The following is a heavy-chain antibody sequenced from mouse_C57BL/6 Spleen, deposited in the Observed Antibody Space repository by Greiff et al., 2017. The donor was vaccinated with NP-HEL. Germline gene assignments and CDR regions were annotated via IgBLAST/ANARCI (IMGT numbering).Heavy chain of an antibody. CDR3: ARGDGYYPYWYFDV. J-gene: IGHJ1*03. Sequence: EVHLVESGGGLVQPGGSLKLSCAASGFTFSDYGMAWVRQAPRTGPEWVAFISHLAYSIYYADTVTGRFTISRENAKNTLYLEMSSLRSEDTAMYYCARGDGYYPYWYFDVWGTGTTVTVSS. CDR2: ISHLAYSI. CDR1: GFTFSDYG. V-gene: IGHV5-15*01. D-gene: IGHD2-3*01.